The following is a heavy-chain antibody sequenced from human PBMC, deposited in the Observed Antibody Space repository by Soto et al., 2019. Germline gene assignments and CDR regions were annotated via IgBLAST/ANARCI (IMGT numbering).Heavy chain of an antibody. V-gene: IGHV4-61*01. D-gene: IGHD1-26*01. CDR2: IFYTGST. CDR3: AKPWASGATSQFDY. Sequence: PSETLSLTCTVSGGSVRSGSYYWSWIRQPPGKGLEWIGYIFYTGSTNYNPSLKSRVTISVDTSKNQFSLKLSSVTAADTAIYYCAKPWASGATSQFDYWGQGTLVTVSS. CDR1: GGSVRSGSYY. J-gene: IGHJ4*02.